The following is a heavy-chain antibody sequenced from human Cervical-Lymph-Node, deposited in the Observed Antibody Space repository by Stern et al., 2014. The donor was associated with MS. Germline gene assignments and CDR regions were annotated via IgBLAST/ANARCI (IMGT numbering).Heavy chain of an antibody. D-gene: IGHD6-13*01. J-gene: IGHJ6*02. CDR1: GYSFHTFW. CDR3: ARLGIAAAAAGSDKYFYYGLDV. CDR2: IYPRDSDT. V-gene: IGHV5-51*03. Sequence: VQLVQSGAEVRKPGESLKISCQGSGYSFHTFWIAWVRQMPGKGLECMGIIYPRDSDTRYGPAFQGLVTISADKSINTAYLQWNNLKASDTATYFCARLGIAAAAAGSDKYFYYGLDVWGRGTTVTVSS.